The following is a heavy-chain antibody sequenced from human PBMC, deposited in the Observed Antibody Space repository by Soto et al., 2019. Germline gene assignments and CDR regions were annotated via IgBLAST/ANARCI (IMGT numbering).Heavy chain of an antibody. Sequence: PGGSLRLSCAASGFTFSSYSMNWVRQAPGKGLEWVSSISSSNSYIYYADSVKGRFTISRDNAKNSLYLQMNSLRAEDTSVYYCARVLGYSSSPDAFDIWGQGTMVTVSS. CDR3: ARVLGYSSSPDAFDI. V-gene: IGHV3-21*01. CDR2: ISSSNSYI. D-gene: IGHD6-6*01. J-gene: IGHJ3*02. CDR1: GFTFSSYS.